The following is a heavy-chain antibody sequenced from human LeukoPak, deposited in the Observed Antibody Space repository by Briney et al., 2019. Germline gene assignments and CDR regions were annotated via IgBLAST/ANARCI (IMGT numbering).Heavy chain of an antibody. CDR2: INGNGDNT. J-gene: IGHJ5*02. V-gene: IGHV3-23*01. D-gene: IGHD3-10*01. Sequence: GGSLRLSCAAFRFTFTTYALSWVRQGPGKGLEWVSTINGNGDNTYYADSVKGRFTISRDNSKNTLYLQMNSLKTEDTAVYYCAKRWFGELGVDRFDPWGQGTLVTVSS. CDR3: AKRWFGELGVDRFDP. CDR1: RFTFTTYA.